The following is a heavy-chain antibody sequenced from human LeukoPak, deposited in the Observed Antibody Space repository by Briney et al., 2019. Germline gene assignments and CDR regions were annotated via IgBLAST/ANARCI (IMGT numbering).Heavy chain of an antibody. CDR2: IYYSGST. Sequence: SETLSLTCTVSGGSISSGGYYWSWIRQHPGKGLEWIGYIYYSGSTYYNPSLKSRVTISVDTSKNQFSLKPSSVTAADTAVYYCARATRRGYSGYDTGYYFDYWGQGTLVTVSS. CDR1: GGSISSGGYY. J-gene: IGHJ4*02. V-gene: IGHV4-31*03. CDR3: ARATRRGYSGYDTGYYFDY. D-gene: IGHD5-12*01.